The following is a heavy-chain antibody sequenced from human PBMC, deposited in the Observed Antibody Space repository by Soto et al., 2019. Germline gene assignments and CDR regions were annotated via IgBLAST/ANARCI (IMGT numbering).Heavy chain of an antibody. J-gene: IGHJ4*02. CDR1: GGSISSSSYY. V-gene: IGHV4-39*01. Sequence: QLELQESGPGLVKPSETLSLTCTVSGGSISSSSYYWDWIRQPSGKGLEWIGSIYYSGSTYYNPSLKSRVTISVDTSKNQFSLKLSSVTAADTAVYYCARHVAGYSSGLDYWGQGTLVTVSS. CDR3: ARHVAGYSSGLDY. CDR2: IYYSGST. D-gene: IGHD6-19*01.